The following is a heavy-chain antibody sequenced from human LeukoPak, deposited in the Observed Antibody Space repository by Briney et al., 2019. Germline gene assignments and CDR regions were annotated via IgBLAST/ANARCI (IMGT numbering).Heavy chain of an antibody. D-gene: IGHD3-16*02. CDR2: ISSSGGST. Sequence: GGSLRLSCAASGFTFSNYVMSWVRQAPGKGLEWVPGISSSGGSTYYADSVKGRFTISRDNSKNTLYLQMNSLRAEDTAVYYCARDKEVTFGGVIVRNYWGQGTLVTVSS. CDR3: ARDKEVTFGGVIVRNY. V-gene: IGHV3-23*01. J-gene: IGHJ4*02. CDR1: GFTFSNYV.